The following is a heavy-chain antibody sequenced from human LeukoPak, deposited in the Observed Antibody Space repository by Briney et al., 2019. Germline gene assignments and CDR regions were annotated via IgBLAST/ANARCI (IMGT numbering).Heavy chain of an antibody. J-gene: IGHJ6*02. Sequence: ASVKVACKASGYTFTSYGISWVRQAPGQGLEWMGWISAYNGNTNYAQKLQGRVTMTTDTSTSTANRALRSLRTDDTAVYYCARVVIVSGYDFNGWAPYYYYYGMDVWGQGTTVTVSS. CDR1: GYTFTSYG. D-gene: IGHD5-12*01. CDR2: ISAYNGNT. V-gene: IGHV1-18*01. CDR3: ARVVIVSGYDFNGWAPYYYYYGMDV.